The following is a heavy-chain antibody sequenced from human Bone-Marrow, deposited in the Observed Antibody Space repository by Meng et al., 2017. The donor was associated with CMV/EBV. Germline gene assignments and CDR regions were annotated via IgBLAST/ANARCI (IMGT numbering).Heavy chain of an antibody. CDR2: INHSGST. V-gene: IGHV4-34*01. D-gene: IGHD6-6*01. CDR3: ARGLSSSSRAPAY. CDR1: GGSFSGYY. Sequence: CAVYGGSFSGYYWRWLRQPPGKGLEWIGEINHSGSTNYNPSLKSRVTISVDTSKNQFSLKLSSVTAADTTVYYCARGLSSSSRAPAYWGQGTLVTVSS. J-gene: IGHJ4*02.